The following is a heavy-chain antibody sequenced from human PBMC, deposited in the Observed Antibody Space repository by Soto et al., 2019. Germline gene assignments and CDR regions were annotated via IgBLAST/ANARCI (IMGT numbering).Heavy chain of an antibody. D-gene: IGHD2-15*01. Sequence: QVQLQESGPGLVKPSETLSLTCTVSGGSISSSSYYWGWIRQPPGKGLEWIGSIYYSGSTYYNPSLKSRVTISVDTSKNQFSLKLSSVTAADTAVYFCAADYCSGGSCYSDYWGQGTLVTVSS. V-gene: IGHV4-39*01. CDR3: AADYCSGGSCYSDY. CDR2: IYYSGST. J-gene: IGHJ4*02. CDR1: GGSISSSSYY.